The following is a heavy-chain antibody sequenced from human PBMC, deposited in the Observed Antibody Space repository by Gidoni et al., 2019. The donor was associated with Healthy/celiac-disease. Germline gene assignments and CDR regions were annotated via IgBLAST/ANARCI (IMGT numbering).Heavy chain of an antibody. V-gene: IGHV3-23*01. CDR2: ISGSGGST. Sequence: EVQLLESGGGLVQPGGSLSLSCSASGFPFSSSAMTWVRQAPGKGLEWVSAISGSGGSTYYAESVKGRFTISRDNSKNTLYLQMNSLRAEDTAVYYCAKGDYDYVWGSYRPVKYFDYWGQGTLVTVSS. J-gene: IGHJ4*02. CDR3: AKGDYDYVWGSYRPVKYFDY. D-gene: IGHD3-16*02. CDR1: GFPFSSSA.